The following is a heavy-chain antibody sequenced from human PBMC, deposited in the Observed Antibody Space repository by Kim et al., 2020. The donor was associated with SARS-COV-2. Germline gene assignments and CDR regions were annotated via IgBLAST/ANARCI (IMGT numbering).Heavy chain of an antibody. CDR1: GFTFSSYG. D-gene: IGHD2-2*01. V-gene: IGHV3-30*18. Sequence: GGSLRLSCAASGFTFSSYGMHWVRQAPGKGLEWVAVISYDGSNTYYADSVKGRFTISRDNSKNTLYLQMNSLRAEDTAVYYCAKDSTVVVPAGADYWGQGTLVTVSS. J-gene: IGHJ4*02. CDR2: ISYDGSNT. CDR3: AKDSTVVVPAGADY.